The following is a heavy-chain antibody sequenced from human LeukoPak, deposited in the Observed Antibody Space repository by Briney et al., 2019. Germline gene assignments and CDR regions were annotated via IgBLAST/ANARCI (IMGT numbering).Heavy chain of an antibody. CDR3: ARAQYYYDSSGYLNWFDP. J-gene: IGHJ5*02. Sequence: PSQTLSLTCTVSGGSISGADYYWSWIRQPPGKGLEWIGYIFHSGSTYYNPSLKSRVTISVDRSKNQFSLKLSSVTAADTAVYYCARAQYYYDSSGYLNWFDPWGQGTLVTVSS. CDR2: IFHSGST. D-gene: IGHD3-22*01. CDR1: GGSISGADYY. V-gene: IGHV4-30-2*01.